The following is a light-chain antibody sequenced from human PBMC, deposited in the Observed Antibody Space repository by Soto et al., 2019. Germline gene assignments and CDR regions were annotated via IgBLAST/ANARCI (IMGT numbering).Light chain of an antibody. V-gene: IGKV3-15*01. CDR2: RAS. Sequence: EIVLTQSPATLSLSPGERATLSCRASQDVLTNLAWYQQKPGQSPRLLIYRASTRATGVPARFSGSGSGTDFTLTIRGLQPEDFAVYYCQQYSTSPGTFGQGTKVDIK. CDR1: QDVLTN. CDR3: QQYSTSPGT. J-gene: IGKJ1*01.